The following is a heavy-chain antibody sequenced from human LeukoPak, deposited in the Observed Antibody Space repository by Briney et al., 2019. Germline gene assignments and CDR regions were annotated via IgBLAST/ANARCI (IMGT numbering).Heavy chain of an antibody. J-gene: IGHJ5*02. CDR2: IKPDGSAQ. D-gene: IGHD3-22*01. V-gene: IGHV3-7*01. Sequence: GGSLRLSCAASGFTFSTYAMNWVRQAPGKGLEWVATIKPDGSAQYYVDSVKGRFTISRDNAKNSLFLQINSLRAEDTAVYYCANGGTYSSGPWGQGTLVTVSS. CDR3: ANGGTYSSGP. CDR1: GFTFSTYA.